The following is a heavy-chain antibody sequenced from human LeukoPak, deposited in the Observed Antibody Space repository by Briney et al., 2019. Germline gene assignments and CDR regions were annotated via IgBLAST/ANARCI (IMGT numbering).Heavy chain of an antibody. D-gene: IGHD2-8*01. Sequence: GGSLRLSCAASGFTFGSSGMSWVRQAPGKGLEWVAGISSSATYTYYADSVKGRFTISRDNAKNSLYLQMNSLRAEDTAVYYCARDGVKRLGYCTNGVCYRGVGYYYYYMDVWGKGTTVTVSS. CDR2: ISSSATYT. J-gene: IGHJ6*03. V-gene: IGHV3-21*01. CDR1: GFTFGSSG. CDR3: ARDGVKRLGYCTNGVCYRGVGYYYYYMDV.